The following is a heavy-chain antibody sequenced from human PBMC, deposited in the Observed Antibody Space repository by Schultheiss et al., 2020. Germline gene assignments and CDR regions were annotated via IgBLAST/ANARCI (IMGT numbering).Heavy chain of an antibody. CDR3: VKDFASGWYVGDDY. Sequence: GESLKISCAASGFTFSSYWMHWVRQAPGKGLVWVSRIRSTGDTYYPGSVKGRFTISRENAKNSLYLQMNSLRAGDTAVYYCVKDFASGWYVGDDYWGQGTLVTVSS. D-gene: IGHD6-19*01. J-gene: IGHJ4*02. V-gene: IGHV3-13*01. CDR1: GFTFSSYW. CDR2: IRSTGDT.